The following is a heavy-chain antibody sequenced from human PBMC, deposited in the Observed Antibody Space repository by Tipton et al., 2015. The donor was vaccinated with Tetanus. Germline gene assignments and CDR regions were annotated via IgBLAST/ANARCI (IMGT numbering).Heavy chain of an antibody. CDR3: AVLPKHWQAPRGAP. V-gene: IGHV4-59*12. CDR1: GGSLSGYH. Sequence: TLSLTCTVSGGSLSGYHWNWIRQSPGKGLEWIGNIYHSESANYNPSLKSRVTISVDTSATQLSLIITSMTAADAAVYYCAVLPKHWQAPRGAPWGPGILGTVSS. J-gene: IGHJ5*02. D-gene: IGHD1-1*01. CDR2: IYHSESA.